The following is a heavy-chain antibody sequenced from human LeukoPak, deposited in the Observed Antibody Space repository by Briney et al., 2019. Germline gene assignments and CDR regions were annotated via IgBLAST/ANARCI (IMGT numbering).Heavy chain of an antibody. D-gene: IGHD3-22*01. V-gene: IGHV3-73*01. CDR3: ARTASSGYFYFDY. CDR1: GFTFSDSA. CDR2: IRGKGFSDPP. Sequence: GGSLRLSCAASGFTFSDSAIHWVRQASGKGLEWVGRIRGKGFSDPPAYAASVKDRFTISRDDSESTAYLQMNSLKAEDTAVYYCARTASSGYFYFDYWGQGTLVTVSS. J-gene: IGHJ4*02.